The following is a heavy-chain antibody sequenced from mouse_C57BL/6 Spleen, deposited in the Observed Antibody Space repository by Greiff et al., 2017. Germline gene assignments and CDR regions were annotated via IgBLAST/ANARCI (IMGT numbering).Heavy chain of an antibody. Sequence: VQLQESGPELVKPGASVKISCKASGYAFSSSWMNWVKQRPGKGLEWIGRIYPGDGDTNYNGKFKGKATLTADKSSSTAYMQLSSLTSEDSAVYFCAREGENYGYDEGDAMDYWGQGTSVTVSS. CDR1: GYAFSSSW. V-gene: IGHV1-82*01. CDR2: IYPGDGDT. D-gene: IGHD2-2*01. CDR3: AREGENYGYDEGDAMDY. J-gene: IGHJ4*01.